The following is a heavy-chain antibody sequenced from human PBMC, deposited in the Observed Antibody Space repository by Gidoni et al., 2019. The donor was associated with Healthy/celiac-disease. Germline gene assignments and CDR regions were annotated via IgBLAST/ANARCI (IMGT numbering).Heavy chain of an antibody. J-gene: IGHJ5*02. V-gene: IGHV3-33*01. D-gene: IGHD1-1*01. CDR3: ARDRAGTGWFDP. Sequence: QVQLVESGGGVVQPGRSLSLSCAASGFTFSSYGMHWVRQAPGKGREWVAVIWYDGSNKYYADSVKGRFTISRDNSKNTLYLQMNSLRAEDTAVYYCARDRAGTGWFDPWGQGTLVTVSS. CDR2: IWYDGSNK. CDR1: GFTFSSYG.